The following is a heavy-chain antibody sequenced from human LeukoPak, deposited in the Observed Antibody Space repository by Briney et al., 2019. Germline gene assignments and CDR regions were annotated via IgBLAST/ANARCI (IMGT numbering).Heavy chain of an antibody. CDR2: INHSGST. Sequence: SETLSLTCTVSGGSISSGGYYWSWIRQPPGKGLEWIGEINHSGSTNYNPSLKSRVTISVDTSKNQFSLKLSSVTAADTAVYYCARVTRFQYYYDSSGRWRACYFDYWGQGTLVTVSS. V-gene: IGHV4-39*07. CDR3: ARVTRFQYYYDSSGRWRACYFDY. D-gene: IGHD3-22*01. CDR1: GGSISSGGYY. J-gene: IGHJ4*02.